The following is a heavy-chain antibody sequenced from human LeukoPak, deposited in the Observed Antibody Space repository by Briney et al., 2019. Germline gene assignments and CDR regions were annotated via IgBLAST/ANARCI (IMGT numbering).Heavy chain of an antibody. Sequence: GSLRLSCAASGFTFSSYSMNWVRQAPGKGLEWVSSISSSSSYIYYADSVKGRFTISRDSAKNSLYLQMNSLRAEDTAVYYCARDLQPDDAFDIWGQGTMVTVSS. CDR1: GFTFSSYS. J-gene: IGHJ3*02. V-gene: IGHV3-21*01. CDR2: ISSSSSYI. CDR3: ARDLQPDDAFDI.